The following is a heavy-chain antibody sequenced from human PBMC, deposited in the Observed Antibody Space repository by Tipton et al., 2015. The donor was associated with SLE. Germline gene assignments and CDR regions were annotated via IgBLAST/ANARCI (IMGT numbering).Heavy chain of an antibody. CDR3: ARWGRWAVAGFFFDY. Sequence: GSLRLSCAASGFTVSSNYMSWVRQAPGKGLEWVSVIYSGGSTYYADSVKGRFTISRHNSKNTLYLQMNSLRAEDTAVYYCARWGRWAVAGFFFDYWGQGTLVPVSS. V-gene: IGHV3-53*04. J-gene: IGHJ4*02. D-gene: IGHD6-19*01. CDR2: IYSGGST. CDR1: GFTVSSNY.